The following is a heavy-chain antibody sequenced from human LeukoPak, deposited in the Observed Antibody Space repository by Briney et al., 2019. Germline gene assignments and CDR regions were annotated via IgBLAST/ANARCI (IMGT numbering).Heavy chain of an antibody. Sequence: PGGSLRLSCAASGITFSSYWMSWVRQAPGKGLEWVANIKEDGSEKYYVDSVKGRFTISRDNAKNSLYLQMNSLRAEDTAVYYCVRGGYSSSLFSDYWGQGTLVTVSS. CDR1: GITFSSYW. V-gene: IGHV3-7*01. CDR2: IKEDGSEK. D-gene: IGHD6-6*01. J-gene: IGHJ4*02. CDR3: VRGGYSSSLFSDY.